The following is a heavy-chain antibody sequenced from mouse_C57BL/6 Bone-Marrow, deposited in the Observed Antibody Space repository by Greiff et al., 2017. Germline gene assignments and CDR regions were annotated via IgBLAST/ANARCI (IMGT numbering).Heavy chain of an antibody. D-gene: IGHD2-3*01. V-gene: IGHV5-4*01. CDR2: ISDGGSYT. J-gene: IGHJ3*01. CDR3: ALIRWLPVAY. CDR1: GFTFSSYA. Sequence: EVQGVESGGGLVKPGGSLKLSCAASGFTFSSYAMSWVRQTPEQRLEWVATISDGGSYTYYPDNVKGRFTISRDNAKNNLYLQMSHLKSEDTAMYYCALIRWLPVAYWGQGTLVTVSA.